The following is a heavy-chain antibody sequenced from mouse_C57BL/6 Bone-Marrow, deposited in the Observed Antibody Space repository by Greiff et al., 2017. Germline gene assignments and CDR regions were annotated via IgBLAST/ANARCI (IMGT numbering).Heavy chain of an antibody. D-gene: IGHD2-3*01. CDR1: GFTFSDYG. Sequence: EVNVVESGGGLVKPGGSLKLSCAASGFTFSDYGMHWVRQAPEKGLEWVAYISSGSSTIYYADTVKGRFTISRDNAKNTLFLQMTSLRSEDTAMYYCARGGYYGFAYWGQGTLVTVSA. V-gene: IGHV5-17*01. CDR2: ISSGSSTI. J-gene: IGHJ3*01. CDR3: ARGGYYGFAY.